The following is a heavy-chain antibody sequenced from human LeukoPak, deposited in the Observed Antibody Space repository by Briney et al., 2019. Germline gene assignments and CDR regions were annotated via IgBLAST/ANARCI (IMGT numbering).Heavy chain of an antibody. D-gene: IGHD6-13*01. J-gene: IGHJ4*02. Sequence: GGSLRLSCAASGFTFSSYSMNWVRQAPGKGLEWVSSISSSSSYIYYADSVKGRFTISRDNAKNSLYLQMNSLRAEDTAVYYCARAMSSWYTFDYWGQGTLVTVSS. CDR1: GFTFSSYS. V-gene: IGHV3-21*01. CDR3: ARAMSSWYTFDY. CDR2: ISSSSSYI.